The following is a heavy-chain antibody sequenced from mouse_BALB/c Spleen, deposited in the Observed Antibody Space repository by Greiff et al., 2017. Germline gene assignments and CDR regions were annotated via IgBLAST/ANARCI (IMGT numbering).Heavy chain of an antibody. D-gene: IGHD1-1*02. V-gene: IGHV5-12-1*01. Sequence: EVMLVESGGGLVKPGGSLKLSCAASGFAFSSYDMSWVRQTPEKRLEWVAYISSGGGSTYHPDTVKGRFTISRDNAKNTLYLQMSSLKSEDTAMYYCARRGSYWYFDVWGAGTTVTVSS. CDR1: GFAFSSYD. CDR2: ISSGGGST. J-gene: IGHJ1*01. CDR3: ARRGSYWYFDV.